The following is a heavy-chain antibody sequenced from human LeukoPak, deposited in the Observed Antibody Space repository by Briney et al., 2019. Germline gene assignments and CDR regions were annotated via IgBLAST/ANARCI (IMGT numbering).Heavy chain of an antibody. CDR1: GYSISSGYY. V-gene: IGHV4-38-2*02. Sequence: SETLSLTCTVSGYSISSGYYWGWIRQPPGKGLEWIGSIYHSGSTYYNPSLKSRVTISVDKSKNQFSLKLSSVTAADTAVYYCASGYGYPSPFDYWGQGTLVTVSS. J-gene: IGHJ4*02. D-gene: IGHD5-18*01. CDR3: ASGYGYPSPFDY. CDR2: IYHSGST.